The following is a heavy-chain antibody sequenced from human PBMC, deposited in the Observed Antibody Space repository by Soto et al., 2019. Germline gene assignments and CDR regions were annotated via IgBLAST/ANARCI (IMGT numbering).Heavy chain of an antibody. CDR3: ARESEDLTSNFDY. Sequence: GGSLRLSCAASGFTFTRYSMNWVRQAPGKGLEWVSSITSTTNYIYYGDSMKGRFTISRDNAKNSLYLEMNSLRAEDTAVYYCARESEDLTSNFDYWGQGTLVTVSS. CDR2: ITSTTNYI. CDR1: GFTFTRYS. J-gene: IGHJ4*02. V-gene: IGHV3-21*06.